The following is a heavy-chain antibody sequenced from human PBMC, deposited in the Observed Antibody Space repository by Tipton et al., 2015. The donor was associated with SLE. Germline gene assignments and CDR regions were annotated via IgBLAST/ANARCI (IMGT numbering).Heavy chain of an antibody. CDR1: GGSISSHY. V-gene: IGHV4-59*11. CDR3: ARDGDYYDSSGYFFDAFDI. CDR2: IYYSGST. Sequence: TLSLTCTVSGGSISSHYWSWIRQPPGKGLEWIGYIYYSGSTNYNPSLKSRVTTSVDTSKNQFSLKLSSVTAADTAVYYCARDGDYYDSSGYFFDAFDIWGQGTMVTVSS. J-gene: IGHJ3*02. D-gene: IGHD3-22*01.